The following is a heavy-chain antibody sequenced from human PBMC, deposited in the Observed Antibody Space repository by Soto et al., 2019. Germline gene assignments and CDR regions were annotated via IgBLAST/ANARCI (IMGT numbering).Heavy chain of an antibody. D-gene: IGHD3-22*01. CDR1: GFTFSSYA. Sequence: GGSLRLSCAASGFTFSSYAMHWVRQAPGKGLEWASSISSSSYIYYADSVKGRFTISRDNAKNSLYLQMNSLRAEDTAVYYCARVYYYGSSGYYYVPGYYYYGMDVWGQGTTVTVSS. V-gene: IGHV3-21*01. J-gene: IGHJ6*02. CDR2: ISSSSYI. CDR3: ARVYYYGSSGYYYVPGYYYYGMDV.